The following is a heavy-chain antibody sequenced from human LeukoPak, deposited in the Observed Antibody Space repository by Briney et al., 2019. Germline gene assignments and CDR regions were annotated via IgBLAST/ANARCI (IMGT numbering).Heavy chain of an antibody. D-gene: IGHD1-26*01. CDR3: ARDSPGDRGYYVDEYFQH. CDR2: ISYDGSNK. CDR1: GFTLSSYA. V-gene: IGHV3-30-3*01. J-gene: IGHJ1*01. Sequence: SGGSLRLSCAASGFTLSSYAMHWVRQAPGKGLEWVAVISYDGSNKYYADSVKGRFTISRDNSKNTLYLQMNSLRAEDTAVYYCARDSPGDRGYYVDEYFQHWGQDTLVTVSS.